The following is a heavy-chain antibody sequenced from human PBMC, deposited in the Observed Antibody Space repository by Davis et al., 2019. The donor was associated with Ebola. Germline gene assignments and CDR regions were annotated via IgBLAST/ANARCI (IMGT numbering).Heavy chain of an antibody. Sequence: GSLRLSCAVYGGSFSGYYWSWIRQPPGKGLEWIGYIYHSGSTYYNPSLKSRVTISVDRSKNQFSLKLSSVTAADTAVYYCAGQGSSSVYWGQGTLVTVSS. V-gene: IGHV4-34*01. D-gene: IGHD6-6*01. J-gene: IGHJ4*02. CDR2: IYHSGST. CDR1: GGSFSGYY. CDR3: AGQGSSSVY.